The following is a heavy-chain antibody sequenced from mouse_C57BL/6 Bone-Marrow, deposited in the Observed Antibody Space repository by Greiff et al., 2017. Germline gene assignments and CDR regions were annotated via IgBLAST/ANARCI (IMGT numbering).Heavy chain of an antibody. CDR1: GYTFTDYY. CDR3: AQLTGTSGCY. D-gene: IGHD4-1*01. CDR2: INPYNGGT. Sequence: VQLQQSGPVLVKPGASVKMSCKASGYTFTDYYMHWVKQSHGKSLEWIGVINPYNGGTSYNQKFKGKATLTVDKSSSTAYMELNSLTSEDSAVYYCAQLTGTSGCYRGQGTTLTVSS. J-gene: IGHJ2*01. V-gene: IGHV1-19*01.